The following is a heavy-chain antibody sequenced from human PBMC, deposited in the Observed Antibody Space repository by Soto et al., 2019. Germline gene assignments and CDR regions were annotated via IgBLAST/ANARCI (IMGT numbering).Heavy chain of an antibody. V-gene: IGHV1-69*13. D-gene: IGHD3-22*01. CDR1: GGTFSSYA. CDR3: ASNHYYDSSGYFDY. CDR2: IIPIFGTA. J-gene: IGHJ4*02. Sequence: ASVKVSCKASGGTFSSYAISLVRQAPGQGLEWMGGIIPIFGTANYAQKFQGRVTITADESTSTAYMELSSLRSEDTAVYYCASNHYYDSSGYFDYWGQGTLVTVSS.